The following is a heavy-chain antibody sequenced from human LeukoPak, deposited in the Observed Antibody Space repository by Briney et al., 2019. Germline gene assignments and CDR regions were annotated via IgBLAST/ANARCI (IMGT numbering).Heavy chain of an antibody. V-gene: IGHV4-59*08. CDR3: ARHSGSYYDNYDY. CDR2: ISYSGST. J-gene: IGHJ4*02. D-gene: IGHD1-26*01. CDR1: GGSISRYY. Sequence: SETLSLTCTVSGGSISRYYWSWIRQPPGKGLEWIGYISYSGSTNYNPSLKSRVTISVDTSKNQFSLKLNSVTATDTAVYYCARHSGSYYDNYDYWGQGSLVTVSS.